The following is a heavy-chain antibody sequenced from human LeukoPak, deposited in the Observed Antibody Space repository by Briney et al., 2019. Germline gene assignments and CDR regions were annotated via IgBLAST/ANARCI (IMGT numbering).Heavy chain of an antibody. CDR2: IRSKAYGGTT. V-gene: IGHV3-49*04. J-gene: IGHJ6*02. Sequence: PGRFLRLSCTASGFTFGDYATSWVRQAPGKGLEWVGFIRSKAYGGTTEYAASVKGRFTISRDDSKSIAYLQMNSLKTEDTAVYYCTRYSSSWSLYYYYGMDVWGQGTTVTVSS. D-gene: IGHD6-13*01. CDR1: GFTFGDYA. CDR3: TRYSSSWSLYYYYGMDV.